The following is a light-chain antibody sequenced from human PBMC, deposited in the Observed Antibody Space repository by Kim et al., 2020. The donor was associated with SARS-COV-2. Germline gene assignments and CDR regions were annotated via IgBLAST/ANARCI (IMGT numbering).Light chain of an antibody. Sequence: QPVLTQSPSASASLGASVKLTCTLSNGHYNYAIAWHQQQPGKGPRYLMKVNSDGSHSKGDGIPDRFSGSSSGAERYLTISSLQSYDEADYYCQTWGPGIRVFGGGTKVTVL. CDR2: VNSDGSH. J-gene: IGLJ3*02. CDR3: QTWGPGIRV. CDR1: NGHYNYA. V-gene: IGLV4-69*01.